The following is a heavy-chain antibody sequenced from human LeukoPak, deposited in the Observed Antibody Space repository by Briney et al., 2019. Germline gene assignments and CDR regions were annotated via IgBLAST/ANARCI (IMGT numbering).Heavy chain of an antibody. Sequence: PGGSLRLSCAASGFTFSSYGMSWVRQAPGKGLEWVATISGSGDSTYYADSVKGRFTISRDNSKNTLYVQMNSLRAGDTAVYYCAKDYVGATERYYYYFDMDVWGTGTTVTISS. D-gene: IGHD1-26*01. CDR3: AKDYVGATERYYYYFDMDV. V-gene: IGHV3-23*01. CDR1: GFTFSSYG. J-gene: IGHJ6*03. CDR2: ISGSGDST.